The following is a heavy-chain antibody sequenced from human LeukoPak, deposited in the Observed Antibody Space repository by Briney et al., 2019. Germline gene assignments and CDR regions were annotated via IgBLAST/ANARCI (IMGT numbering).Heavy chain of an antibody. CDR2: IYHSGST. V-gene: IGHV4-4*02. CDR3: ARWGTYYYGSGSYYAQWWFDP. D-gene: IGHD3-10*01. J-gene: IGHJ5*02. CDR1: GGSISSSNW. Sequence: SGTLSLTCAVSGGSISSSNWWSWVRQPPGKGLEWIGEIYHSGSTNYNPSLKSRVTISVDKSKNQFSLKLSSVTAADTAVYYCARWGTYYYGSGSYYAQWWFDPWGQGTLVTVSS.